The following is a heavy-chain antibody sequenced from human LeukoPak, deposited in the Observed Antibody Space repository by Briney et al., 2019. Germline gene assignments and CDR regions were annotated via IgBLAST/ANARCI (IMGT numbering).Heavy chain of an antibody. J-gene: IGHJ4*02. CDR2: IYYSGST. CDR3: ARGVVPAANFDY. V-gene: IGHV4-39*01. D-gene: IGHD2-2*01. CDR1: GGSISSSSYY. Sequence: SETLSLTCTVSGGSISSSSYYWGWIRQPPGKGLEWIGGIYYSGSTYYNPSLKSRVTISVDTSKNQFSLKLSSVTAADTAVYYCARGVVPAANFDYWGQGTLVTVSS.